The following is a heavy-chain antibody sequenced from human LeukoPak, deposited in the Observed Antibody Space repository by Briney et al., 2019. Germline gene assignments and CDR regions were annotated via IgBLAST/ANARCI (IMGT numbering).Heavy chain of an antibody. V-gene: IGHV1-18*01. CDR1: GYIFTSYG. CDR3: ARDSSHNDYVLYYYGLDV. Sequence: GASVKVSCKASGYIFTSYGISWVRQAPGQGLEWMGWISAYNGNTKYAQNLQGRVTMTTDTSTTTAYMELRSLRPDDTAVYYCARDSSHNDYVLYYYGLDVWGQGTTVTVSS. J-gene: IGHJ6*02. D-gene: IGHD4-17*01. CDR2: ISAYNGNT.